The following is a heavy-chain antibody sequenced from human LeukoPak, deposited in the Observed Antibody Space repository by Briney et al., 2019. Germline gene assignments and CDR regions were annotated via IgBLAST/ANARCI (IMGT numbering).Heavy chain of an antibody. CDR2: ISGSGGST. CDR1: GFTFSSYA. D-gene: IGHD3-10*01. J-gene: IGHJ4*02. Sequence: GASLRLSCAASGFTFSSYAMSWVRRAPGKGLEWVSAISGSGGSTYYADSVKGRFTISRDNSKNTLYLQMNSLRAEDTAVYYCAKTLPTDMVRGVMGGFDYWGQGTLVTVSS. V-gene: IGHV3-23*01. CDR3: AKTLPTDMVRGVMGGFDY.